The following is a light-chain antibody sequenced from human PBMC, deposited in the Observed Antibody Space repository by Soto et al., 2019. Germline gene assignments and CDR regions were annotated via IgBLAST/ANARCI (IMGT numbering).Light chain of an antibody. CDR2: WAS. V-gene: IGKV4-1*01. J-gene: IGKJ3*01. CDR1: QTLFYTSSNKNY. CDR3: QQYLSTPFT. Sequence: DIVMTQSPDSLALSLGERATIHCKSSQTLFYTSSNKNYLAWYQQRPGQPPKLLIYWASDRESGVPNRFSGSGSGTDFPLTLSGLPAEDVALYYCQQYLSTPFTFGPGTRLDI.